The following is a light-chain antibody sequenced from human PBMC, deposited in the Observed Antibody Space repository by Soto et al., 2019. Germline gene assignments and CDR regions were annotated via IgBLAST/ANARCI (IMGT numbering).Light chain of an antibody. Sequence: QSVLTQPASVSGSPGQSITISCTGTSSDVGSYNLVSWYQQHPGKAPKLMIYEVSKRPSGVSNRFSGSKSGNTASLTISGLQAEHEADYYCCSYAGSSTDVVFGGGTKLTVL. CDR3: CSYAGSSTDVV. J-gene: IGLJ2*01. CDR1: SSDVGSYNL. V-gene: IGLV2-23*02. CDR2: EVS.